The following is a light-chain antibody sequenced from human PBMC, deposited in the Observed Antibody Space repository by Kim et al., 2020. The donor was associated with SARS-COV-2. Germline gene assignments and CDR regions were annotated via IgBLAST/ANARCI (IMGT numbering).Light chain of an antibody. J-gene: IGLJ1*01. Sequence: SYELTQPPSVSVAPGKTARINCGGNNIGSKSVHWYQQKPGQAPVLVIYYDSDRPSGIPERFSGSNSGNTATLTISRVEAGDEADYYCQVWDSSSDHNYVF. CDR3: QVWDSSSDHNYV. CDR1: NIGSKS. CDR2: YDS. V-gene: IGLV3-21*04.